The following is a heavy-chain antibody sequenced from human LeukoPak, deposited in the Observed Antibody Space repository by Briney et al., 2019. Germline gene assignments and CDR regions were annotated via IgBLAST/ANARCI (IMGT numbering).Heavy chain of an antibody. Sequence: GGSLRLSCAVSGFTVSSNFMSWVRQAPGEGPEWGSVIYTSGITYYAASVRGRFTISRDNSKNTLYLQMDSLRADDTAAYYCARATLFYYGGIDDYYLEYFHHWGQGTLVTVSS. V-gene: IGHV3-66*01. CDR3: ARATLFYYGGIDDYYLEYFHH. D-gene: IGHD3-22*01. CDR1: GFTVSSNF. CDR2: IYTSGIT. J-gene: IGHJ1*01.